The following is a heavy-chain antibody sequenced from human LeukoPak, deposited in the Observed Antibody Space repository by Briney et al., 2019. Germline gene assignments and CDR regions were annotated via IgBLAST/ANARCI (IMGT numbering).Heavy chain of an antibody. J-gene: IGHJ6*04. Sequence: SETLSLTCAVYGGSFSGYYWSWIRQPPGKGLEWIGEINHSGSTNYNPSLKSRVTISVDTSKNQFSLKLSSVTAADTAVYYCARDRVTSKYYYYGMDVWGKGTTVTVSS. V-gene: IGHV4-34*01. CDR2: INHSGST. CDR3: ARDRVTSKYYYYGMDV. CDR1: GGSFSGYY.